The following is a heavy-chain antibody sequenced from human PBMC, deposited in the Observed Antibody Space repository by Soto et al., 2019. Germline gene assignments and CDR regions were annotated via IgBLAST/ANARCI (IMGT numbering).Heavy chain of an antibody. V-gene: IGHV3-33*01. J-gene: IGHJ6*02. D-gene: IGHD6-19*01. Sequence: QVQLVESGGGVVQPGRSLRLSCAASGFTFSSYGMHWVRQAPGKGLEWVAVIWYDGSNKYYADSVKGRFTISRDNSKNKLYLQMNSLRGEDTAVYYCAGDSSGWRWDYYYCGMDVWGQGTTVTVSS. CDR1: GFTFSSYG. CDR3: AGDSSGWRWDYYYCGMDV. CDR2: IWYDGSNK.